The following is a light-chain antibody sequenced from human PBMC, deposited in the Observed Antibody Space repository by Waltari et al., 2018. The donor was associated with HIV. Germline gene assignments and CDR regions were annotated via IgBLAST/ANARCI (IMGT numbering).Light chain of an antibody. J-gene: IGLJ2*01. CDR3: AAWDDSLSATV. V-gene: IGLV1-47*01. Sequence: QSVLTQPPSASGTPGQRVTISCSGSSSNIGSNYVYWYQQLPGTAPKLLIYMSDQRPSGVPDRFSESKSGTADSLAISRLRSEDEAEYYCAAWDDSLSATVFGGGTKLTVL. CDR2: MSD. CDR1: SSNIGSNY.